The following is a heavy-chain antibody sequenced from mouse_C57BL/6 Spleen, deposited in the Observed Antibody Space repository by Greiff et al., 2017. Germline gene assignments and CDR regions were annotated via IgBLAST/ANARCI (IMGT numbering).Heavy chain of an antibody. J-gene: IGHJ2*01. D-gene: IGHD3-2*02. V-gene: IGHV3-6*01. Sequence: EVQLQQSGPGLVKPSQSLSLTCSVTGYSITSGYYWNWIRQFPGNKLEWMGYISYDGSNNYNPSLKNRISITRDTSKNQFFLKLNSVTTEDTATYYCARGSSGYHWGQGTTLTVSS. CDR2: ISYDGSN. CDR1: GYSITSGYY. CDR3: ARGSSGYH.